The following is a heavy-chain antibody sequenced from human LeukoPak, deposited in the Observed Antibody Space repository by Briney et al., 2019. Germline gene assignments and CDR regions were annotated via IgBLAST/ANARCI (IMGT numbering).Heavy chain of an antibody. D-gene: IGHD2-2*01. Sequence: ASVKVSCKTSGYTFSNFGINWVRQAPGQGLEWMGWISDNNDNPNYGQKFQGRFTVTTDSSTSTAYMELRNLRFDDMAVYYCARDGTSTDDYWGQGTLVTVSS. CDR3: ARDGTSTDDY. CDR1: GYTFSNFG. J-gene: IGHJ4*02. CDR2: ISDNNDNP. V-gene: IGHV1-18*03.